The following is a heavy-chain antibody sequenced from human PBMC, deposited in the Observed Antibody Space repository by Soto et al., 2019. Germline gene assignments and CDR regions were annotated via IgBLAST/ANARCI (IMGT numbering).Heavy chain of an antibody. D-gene: IGHD3-16*01. Sequence: QVQLQESGPGLVKPSETLSLTCTVSGDSISSYYWSWIRQPPGNGLELIGFIYYSGSTNYNPSLSSLVAMSLDTSKHQVFLMLNSVTAADTALYYCEQGGVRTGVWGQGTTVTVSS. V-gene: IGHV4-59*01. CDR1: GDSISSYY. J-gene: IGHJ6*02. CDR3: EQGGVRTGV. CDR2: IYYSGST.